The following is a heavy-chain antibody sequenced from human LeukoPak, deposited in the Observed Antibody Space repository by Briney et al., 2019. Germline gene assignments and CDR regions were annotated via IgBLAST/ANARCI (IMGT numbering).Heavy chain of an antibody. CDR2: FDPEDGET. CDR3: ATDTVVTHYYYYGMDV. D-gene: IGHD4-23*01. V-gene: IGHV1-24*01. J-gene: IGHJ6*02. Sequence: GASVKVSCKVSGYTLTELSMHWVRQAPGKGLEWMGGFDPEDGETIYAQKFQGRVTMTEDTPTDTAYMELSSLRSEDTAVYYCATDTVVTHYYYYGMDVWGQGTTVTVSS. CDR1: GYTLTELS.